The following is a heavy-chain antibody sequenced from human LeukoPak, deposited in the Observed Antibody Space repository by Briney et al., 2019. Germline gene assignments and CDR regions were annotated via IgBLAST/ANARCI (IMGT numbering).Heavy chain of an antibody. CDR1: GGSLRNYY. CDR3: AREQSPGIAAAGTYFDY. V-gene: IGHV4-59*01. D-gene: IGHD6-13*01. J-gene: IGHJ4*02. Sequence: PSETLSLTCTVSGGSLRNYYWSWIRQPPGKGLEWIGYMYYRGRTNYNPSLKSRVTILVDTSKNQFSLRLTSVTAADTAVYYCAREQSPGIAAAGTYFDYWGQGTLVTVSS. CDR2: MYYRGRT.